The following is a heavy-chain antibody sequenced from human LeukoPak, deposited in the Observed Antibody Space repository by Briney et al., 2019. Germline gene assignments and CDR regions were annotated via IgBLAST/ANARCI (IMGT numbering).Heavy chain of an antibody. J-gene: IGHJ4*02. CDR3: ARSPTYYYDSSGYNY. CDR1: GYTFTGYY. D-gene: IGHD3-22*01. Sequence: EASVKVSCKASGYTFTGYYMHWVRQAPGQGLEWMGRINPNSGGTYYAQKFQGRVTMTRDTSISTAYMELSRLRSDDTAVYYCARSPTYYYDSSGYNYWGQGTLVTVSS. CDR2: INPNSGGT. V-gene: IGHV1-2*06.